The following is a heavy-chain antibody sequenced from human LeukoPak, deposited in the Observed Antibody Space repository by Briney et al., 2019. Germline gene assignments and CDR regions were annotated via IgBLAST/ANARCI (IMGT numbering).Heavy chain of an antibody. Sequence: GGSLRLSCAASGFDFSNTLMTWVRQFPGKGLQWVGRIKPKIDGGATAYTAPVSSRFTISRDDSQNILYLQMNNLEAEDTALYYCTTSMSRGVTAARNWGQGTLVAVSS. J-gene: IGHJ4*02. CDR2: IKPKIDGGAT. D-gene: IGHD2-21*02. CDR1: GFDFSNTL. V-gene: IGHV3-15*01. CDR3: TTSMSRGVTAARN.